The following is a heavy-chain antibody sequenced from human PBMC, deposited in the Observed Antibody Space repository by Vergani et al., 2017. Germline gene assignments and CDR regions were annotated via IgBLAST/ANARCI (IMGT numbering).Heavy chain of an antibody. Sequence: EVQLLESGGGLVQPGGSLRLSCAASGFTFSSYAMSWVRQAPGKALEWVSAISGSGGSTYYADSVKGRFTISRDNSKNTLYLQMNSLRAEDTAVYYCAKGGIVGATTFYYYYYRDVWGKGTTVTVSS. J-gene: IGHJ6*03. CDR2: ISGSGGST. CDR1: GFTFSSYA. V-gene: IGHV3-23*01. CDR3: AKGGIVGATTFYYYYYRDV. D-gene: IGHD1-26*01.